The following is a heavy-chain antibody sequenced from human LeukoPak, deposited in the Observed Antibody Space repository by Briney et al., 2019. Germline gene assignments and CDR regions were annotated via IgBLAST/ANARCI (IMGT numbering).Heavy chain of an antibody. CDR3: AKMAGYSYGYQFDY. Sequence: GGSLRLSCAASGFTFSSYAMAWVRQAPGKGLEWVSVISGNGDNTYYADSVKGRFTISRDKSKNTLYLQMNSLRVGDTAVYYCAKMAGYSYGYQFDYWGQGTLVTVSS. J-gene: IGHJ4*02. CDR2: ISGNGDNT. CDR1: GFTFSSYA. V-gene: IGHV3-23*01. D-gene: IGHD5-18*01.